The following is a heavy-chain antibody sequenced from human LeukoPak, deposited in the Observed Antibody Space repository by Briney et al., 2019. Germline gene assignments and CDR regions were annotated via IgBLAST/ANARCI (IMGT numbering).Heavy chain of an antibody. V-gene: IGHV3-43*02. CDR2: ISGDGGST. CDR1: GFTFDGYA. D-gene: IGHD1-26*01. CDR3: AKIVGATTPKDY. Sequence: GGSLRLSCAASGFTFDGYAIHWVRQAPGKGLEWVSLISGDGGSTYYADSVKGRFTISRDNSKNSLYLQMNSLRTEDTALYYCAKIVGATTPKDYWGQGTLVTVSS. J-gene: IGHJ4*02.